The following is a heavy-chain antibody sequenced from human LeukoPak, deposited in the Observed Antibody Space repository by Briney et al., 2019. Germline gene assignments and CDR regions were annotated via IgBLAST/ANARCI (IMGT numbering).Heavy chain of an antibody. CDR3: ARYSGSRMYYFDY. V-gene: IGHV1-2*02. CDR2: INPNSGGT. Sequence: ASVKVSCKASGYTFTGYYMHWVRQAPGQGLEWMGWINPNSGGTNYARKFQGRVTMTRDTSISTAYMELSRLRSDDTAVYYCARYSGSRMYYFDYWGQGTLVTVSS. CDR1: GYTFTGYY. D-gene: IGHD1-26*01. J-gene: IGHJ4*02.